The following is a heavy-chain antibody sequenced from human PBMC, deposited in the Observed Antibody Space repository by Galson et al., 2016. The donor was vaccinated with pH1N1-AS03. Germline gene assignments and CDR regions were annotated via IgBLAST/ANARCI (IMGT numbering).Heavy chain of an antibody. D-gene: IGHD4-17*01. V-gene: IGHV3-23*01. Sequence: SLRLSCAASGFILSNYAMSWVRQAPGKGLEWVSAITSRGSTYYADSVKGRFTISRDSSKNTLYLQMNSLRAEDTAVYYCAKDPIQYGDYVWYFDYWGQGTLVTVSS. J-gene: IGHJ4*02. CDR1: GFILSNYA. CDR3: AKDPIQYGDYVWYFDY. CDR2: ITSRGST.